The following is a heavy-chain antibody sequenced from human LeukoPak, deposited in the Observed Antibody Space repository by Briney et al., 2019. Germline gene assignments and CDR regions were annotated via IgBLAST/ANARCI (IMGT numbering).Heavy chain of an antibody. V-gene: IGHV1-69*13. CDR3: AREISSSWRPAGFAP. CDR2: IIPIFGTA. D-gene: IGHD6-13*01. J-gene: IGHJ5*02. CDR1: GGTFSSYA. Sequence: ASVKVSCKASGGTFSSYAISWVRQAPGQGLEWMGGIIPIFGTANYAQKFQGRVTITADESTSTAYMELSSLRSEDTAVYYCAREISSSWRPAGFAPWGQGTLVTVSS.